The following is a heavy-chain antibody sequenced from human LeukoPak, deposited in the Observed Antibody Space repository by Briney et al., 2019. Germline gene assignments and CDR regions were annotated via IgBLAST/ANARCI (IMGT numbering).Heavy chain of an antibody. Sequence: PGGSLRLSCAASGFTFSSYWMTWIRQAQGKGLERVANIKQDGSEKYYVDSVKGRFTISRDNAKNSLYLQMNSLRAEDTAVYYCARDTGGGNSCYDCWGQGTLVTVSS. CDR1: GFTFSSYW. J-gene: IGHJ4*02. CDR2: IKQDGSEK. CDR3: ARDTGGGNSCYDC. V-gene: IGHV3-7*01. D-gene: IGHD2-2*01.